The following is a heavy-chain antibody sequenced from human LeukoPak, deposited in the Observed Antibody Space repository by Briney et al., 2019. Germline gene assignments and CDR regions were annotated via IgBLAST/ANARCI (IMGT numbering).Heavy chain of an antibody. J-gene: IGHJ5*02. D-gene: IGHD6-19*01. CDR1: GGSISSYY. V-gene: IGHV4-4*07. CDR3: ARDTGQWLVGGNWFDP. Sequence: SETLSLTCTVSGGSISSYYWSWIRQPAGKGLEWIGRIYTSGSTNYNPSLKSRVTMSVDTSKNQFSLKLSSVTAADTAVYYCARDTGQWLVGGNWFDPWGQGTLVTVSS. CDR2: IYTSGST.